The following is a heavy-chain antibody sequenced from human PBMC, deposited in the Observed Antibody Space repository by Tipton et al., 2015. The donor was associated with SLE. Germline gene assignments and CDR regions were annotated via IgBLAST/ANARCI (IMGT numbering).Heavy chain of an antibody. CDR3: AREIFGVALY. CDR1: GNSISSYY. CDR2: IHYSGST. V-gene: IGHV4-59*01. J-gene: IGHJ4*02. Sequence: TLSLTCTVSGNSISSYYWSWIRQPPGKGLEWIGYIHYSGSTNYNPSLKSRVTISVDTSKNQFSLKLSSVTAADTAVYYCAREIFGVALYWGQGTLVTVSS. D-gene: IGHD3-3*01.